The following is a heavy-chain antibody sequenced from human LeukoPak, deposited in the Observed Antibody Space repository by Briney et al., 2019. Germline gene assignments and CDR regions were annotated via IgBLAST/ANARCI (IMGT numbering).Heavy chain of an antibody. CDR1: GYTFTGYY. J-gene: IGHJ4*02. Sequence: ASVTVSCKASGYTFTGYYIHCVRQAPGQGLEWMGWINPNSGDTDYAQKFQGRVTMTRLTYISPPYMAMSRLRSDDTAVYYCSRTLAVTWGPLDYWGQGTLVTVSS. V-gene: IGHV1-2*02. CDR3: SRTLAVTWGPLDY. CDR2: INPNSGDT. D-gene: IGHD6-19*01.